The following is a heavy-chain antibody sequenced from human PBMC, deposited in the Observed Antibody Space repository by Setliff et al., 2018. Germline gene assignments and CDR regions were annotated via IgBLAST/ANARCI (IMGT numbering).Heavy chain of an antibody. V-gene: IGHV4-38-2*01. CDR3: ASPRRDDLDSPFDAFDI. CDR1: GASITSGHY. CDR2: MSHRGRT. J-gene: IGHJ3*02. Sequence: SETLSLTCGVSGASITSGHYWGWIRQPPGKGLEWIATMSHRGRTYYNPSLESRVTMSRDTSKNQFSLRLTPAAAADTAVYYCASPRRDDLDSPFDAFDIWGQGTMVTVSS. D-gene: IGHD3-3*01.